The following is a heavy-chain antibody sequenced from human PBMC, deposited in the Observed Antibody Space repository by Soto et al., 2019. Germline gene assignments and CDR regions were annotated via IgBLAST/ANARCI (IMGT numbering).Heavy chain of an antibody. J-gene: IGHJ6*02. CDR1: GFTFSTYA. D-gene: IGHD1-1*01. V-gene: IGHV3-23*01. CDR2: ITGGGGRGT. CDR3: AECAHNSGGSNCGIDV. Sequence: EVQLLESGGGLVQPGGSLRLSCAASGFTFSTYAMRWVRQAPGKGLEWVSSITGGGGRGTYYGDAVKGRFIITRDDSNNTTDLQMESMMADDTAVHYCAECAHNSGGSNCGIDVWGQGTMVTVSS.